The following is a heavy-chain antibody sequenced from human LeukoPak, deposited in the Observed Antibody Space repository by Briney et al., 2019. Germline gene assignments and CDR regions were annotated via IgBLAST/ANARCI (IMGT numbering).Heavy chain of an antibody. V-gene: IGHV4-30-4*07. D-gene: IGHD6-13*01. CDR2: IYYSGST. Sequence: PSETLSLTCAVSGGSISSGGYSWSWIRQPPGKGLEWIGYIYYSGSTYYNPSLKSRVTISVDTSKNQFSLKLSSVTAADTAVYYCARDELEQQLSTWGQGTLVTVSS. CDR1: GGSISSGGYS. CDR3: ARDELEQQLST. J-gene: IGHJ4*02.